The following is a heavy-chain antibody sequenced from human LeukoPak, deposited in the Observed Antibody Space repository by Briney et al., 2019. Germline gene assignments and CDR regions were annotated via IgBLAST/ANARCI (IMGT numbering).Heavy chain of an antibody. J-gene: IGHJ4*02. CDR2: IYTSGST. Sequence: SETLSLTCTVSDGSISSGSYYWSWIRQPAGKGLEWIGRIYTSGSTNYNPSLKSRVTISVDTSKNQFSLKLSSVTAADTAVYYCARAKIEMGYDFWSGYSPFDHWGQGTLVTVSS. CDR1: DGSISSGSYY. V-gene: IGHV4-61*02. D-gene: IGHD3-3*01. CDR3: ARAKIEMGYDFWSGYSPFDH.